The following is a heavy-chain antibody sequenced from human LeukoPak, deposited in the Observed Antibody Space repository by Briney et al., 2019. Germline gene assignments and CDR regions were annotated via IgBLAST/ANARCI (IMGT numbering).Heavy chain of an antibody. CDR3: ASYGDYPS. J-gene: IGHJ5*02. CDR1: GFTFSDYY. D-gene: IGHD4-17*01. V-gene: IGHV3-11*04. Sequence: GGSLRLSCAASGFTFSDYYMSWIRQAPGKGLEWLSYISRGGESISYADSVKGRFTISRDSAKNSLYLQMNGLRDEDTAVYYCASYGDYPSWGQGTLVTVSS. CDR2: ISRGGESI.